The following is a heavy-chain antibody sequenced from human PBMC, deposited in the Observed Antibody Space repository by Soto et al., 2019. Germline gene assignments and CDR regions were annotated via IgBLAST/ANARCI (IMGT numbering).Heavy chain of an antibody. J-gene: IGHJ4*02. D-gene: IGHD3-22*01. CDR1: GYTFTSYA. Sequence: ASVKVSCKASGYTFTSYAMHWVRRAPGQRLEWMGWINAGNGNTKYSQKFQGRVTITRDTSASTAYMELSSLRSEDTAVYYCARDSSGYYPYFDYWGQGTLGTVSS. CDR2: INAGNGNT. CDR3: ARDSSGYYPYFDY. V-gene: IGHV1-3*01.